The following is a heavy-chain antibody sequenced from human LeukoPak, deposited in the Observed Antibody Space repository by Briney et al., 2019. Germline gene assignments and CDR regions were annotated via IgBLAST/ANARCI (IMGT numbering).Heavy chain of an antibody. Sequence: GGSLRLSCAASGFTLGDYLMSWIRQAPGKGLEWIGFISGGTTEYAASVKGRFTISRDDSTSIAYLQMNSLTTEDTAVYYCSRGSGWLSVYWGQGALVTVSS. J-gene: IGHJ4*02. D-gene: IGHD6-19*01. CDR3: SRGSGWLSVY. CDR2: ISGGTT. CDR1: GFTLGDYL. V-gene: IGHV3-49*03.